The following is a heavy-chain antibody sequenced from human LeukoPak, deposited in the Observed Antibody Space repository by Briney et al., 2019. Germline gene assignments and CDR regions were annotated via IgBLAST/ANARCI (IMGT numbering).Heavy chain of an antibody. V-gene: IGHV1-8*01. CDR3: ARGGSSGWRVHRMVWFDP. D-gene: IGHD6-25*01. CDR2: MNPNSGNT. Sequence: GASVKVSCKASGYTFTSYDINWVRQATGQGVEWMGWMNPNSGNTGYAQKFQGRVSMTRNTSISTAYMELSSLRSEDTAVYYCARGGSSGWRVHRMVWFDPWGQGTLVTVSS. J-gene: IGHJ5*02. CDR1: GYTFTSYD.